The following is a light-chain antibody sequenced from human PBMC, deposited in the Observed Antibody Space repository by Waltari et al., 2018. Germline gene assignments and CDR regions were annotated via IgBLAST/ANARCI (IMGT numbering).Light chain of an antibody. CDR2: AAS. Sequence: DIQMTQSPSSLSASVGDRVTITCRASQGIRNYLTWSQQKPGKAPKSLIYAASSLQSWVSSKFSGSGFGTDFTLTITRLQPEDFATYYCQQYYSFPITFGQGTRLEIK. V-gene: IGKV1-16*02. CDR3: QQYYSFPIT. J-gene: IGKJ5*01. CDR1: QGIRNY.